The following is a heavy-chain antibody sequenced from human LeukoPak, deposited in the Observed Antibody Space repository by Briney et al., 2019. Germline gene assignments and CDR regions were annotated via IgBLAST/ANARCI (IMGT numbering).Heavy chain of an antibody. J-gene: IGHJ4*02. CDR3: AKDLLSNMVRGVGELNYDY. D-gene: IGHD3-10*01. CDR1: GFTFSDHY. Sequence: PGGSLRLSCAASGFTFSDHYMSWIRQAPGKGLEWVSYITSGGSTIYYADSVKGRFTISRDNTKNSLYLQMSSLRAEDTAVCYCAKDLLSNMVRGVGELNYDYWGQGTLVTVSS. CDR2: ITSGGSTI. V-gene: IGHV3-11*01.